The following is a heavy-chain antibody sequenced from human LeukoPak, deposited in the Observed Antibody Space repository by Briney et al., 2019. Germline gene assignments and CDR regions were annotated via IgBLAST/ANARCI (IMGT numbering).Heavy chain of an antibody. CDR1: GFTFSSYG. CDR3: ARGRYYDSSGYPVDY. D-gene: IGHD3-22*01. CDR2: IRYDGSSK. V-gene: IGHV3-33*01. Sequence: PGRSLRLSCAASGFTFSSYGMHWVRQAPGKGLEWVAVIRYDGSSKYYADSVKGRFTISRDNSKNTLYLQMNSLRAEDTAVYYCARGRYYDSSGYPVDYWGQGTLVTVSS. J-gene: IGHJ4*02.